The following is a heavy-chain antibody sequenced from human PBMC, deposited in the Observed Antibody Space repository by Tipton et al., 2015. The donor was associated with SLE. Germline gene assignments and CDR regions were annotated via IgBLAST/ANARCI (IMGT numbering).Heavy chain of an antibody. J-gene: IGHJ5*02. CDR3: ARGFLEMFDP. Sequence: TLSLTCTVSGDSISSGDCCWSWIRQPAGKGLEWVGHIYTTGSTNYNPSLKSRVTISVHTSKNLFSLRLSSVTAADTAVYYCARGFLEMFDPWGPGTLVTVSS. CDR1: GDSISSGDCC. D-gene: IGHD3-3*01. CDR2: IYTTGST. V-gene: IGHV4-61*09.